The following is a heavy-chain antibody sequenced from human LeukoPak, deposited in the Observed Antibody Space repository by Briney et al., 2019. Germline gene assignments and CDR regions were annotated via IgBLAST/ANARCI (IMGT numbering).Heavy chain of an antibody. CDR2: IVSGSARST. CDR3: WVPATAGEADY. D-gene: IGHD2-2*01. J-gene: IGHJ4*02. CDR1: GFTFSSYG. Sequence: GSLRLSCAASGFTFSSYGMSWVRQAPGKGLEWVSSIVSGSARSTYYADSVKGRFTISRDNAKNTLYLQMNSLRPEDTAVYFCWVPATAGEADYWGQGALVAVSS. V-gene: IGHV3-23*01.